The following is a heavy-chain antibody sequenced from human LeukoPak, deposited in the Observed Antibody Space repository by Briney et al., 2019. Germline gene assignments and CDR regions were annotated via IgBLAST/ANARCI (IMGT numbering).Heavy chain of an antibody. Sequence: GGSLRLSCAASGFTFSSYEMNWVRQAPGKGLERVSYISSSGSTIYYADSVKGRFTISRDNAKNSLYLQMNSLRAEDTAVYYCAILNSPSTMIVPWVAFDIWGQGTMVTVSS. CDR2: ISSSGSTI. V-gene: IGHV3-48*03. CDR1: GFTFSSYE. CDR3: AILNSPSTMIVPWVAFDI. J-gene: IGHJ3*02. D-gene: IGHD3-22*01.